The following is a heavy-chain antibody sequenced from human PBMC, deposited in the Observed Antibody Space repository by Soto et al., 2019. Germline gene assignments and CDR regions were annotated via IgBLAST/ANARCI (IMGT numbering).Heavy chain of an antibody. D-gene: IGHD3-22*01. Sequence: ASVKVSCKASGYTFTSYYMHWVRQAPGQGLEWMGIINPSGGSTSYAQKFQGRVTMTRDTSTSTVYMELSSLRSEDTAVYYCARGSPTGYDSSGYYLRRFDYWGQGTLVTVSS. CDR2: INPSGGST. V-gene: IGHV1-46*03. CDR1: GYTFTSYY. J-gene: IGHJ4*02. CDR3: ARGSPTGYDSSGYYLRRFDY.